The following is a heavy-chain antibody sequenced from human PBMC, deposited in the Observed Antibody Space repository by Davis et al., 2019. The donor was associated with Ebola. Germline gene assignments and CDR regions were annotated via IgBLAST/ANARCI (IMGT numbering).Heavy chain of an antibody. Sequence: PGGSLRLSCAASGFTFTTYAMNWVRQAPGKGLEWVSGISGSGDSTYYADSVKGRFTISRDNSKNTFYLQMNSLRAEDTAVYYCARDSGYYGSGSYYPLDYWGQGTLVTVSS. CDR3: ARDSGYYGSGSYYPLDY. CDR2: ISGSGDST. J-gene: IGHJ4*02. CDR1: GFTFTTYA. D-gene: IGHD3-10*01. V-gene: IGHV3-23*01.